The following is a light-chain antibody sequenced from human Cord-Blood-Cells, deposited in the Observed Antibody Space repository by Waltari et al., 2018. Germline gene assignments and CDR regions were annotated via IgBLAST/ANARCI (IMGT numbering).Light chain of an antibody. CDR3: SSYTSSSTWV. Sequence: QSALTQPASVSGSPGQSITISCTGTTRDVGGYNYVSWYQQHPGKAPKLMIYDVSNRPSGVSNRFSGSKSGNTASLTISGLQAADEADYYCSSYTSSSTWVFGGVTQLTVL. V-gene: IGLV2-14*01. CDR2: DVS. CDR1: TRDVGGYNY. J-gene: IGLJ3*02.